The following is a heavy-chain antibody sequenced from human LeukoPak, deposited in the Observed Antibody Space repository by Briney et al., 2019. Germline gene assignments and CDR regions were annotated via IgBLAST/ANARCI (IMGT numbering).Heavy chain of an antibody. Sequence: PSETLSLTCTVSGGSISSYYWSWIRQPPGKGLEWIGYIYYSGSTNYNPSLKSRVTISVDTSKNQFSLKLSSVTAADTAVYYCARHVRSSGWFPRYFDYWGQGTLVTVSS. CDR1: GGSISSYY. J-gene: IGHJ4*02. CDR3: ARHVRSSGWFPRYFDY. D-gene: IGHD6-19*01. V-gene: IGHV4-59*08. CDR2: IYYSGST.